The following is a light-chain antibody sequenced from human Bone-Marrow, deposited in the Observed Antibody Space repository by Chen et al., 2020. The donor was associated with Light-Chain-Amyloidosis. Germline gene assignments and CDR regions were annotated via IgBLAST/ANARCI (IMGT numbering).Light chain of an antibody. CDR2: EVT. Sequence: QSALTQPASVSGSPGQSITISCTGTSSDVGGDNHVSWDQQHPDKTPKLMIYEVTNRPSWVPDGFSGSKSDNTASLTISGIQTEDDADYFCSSYTITNTLVFGSGTRVTVL. J-gene: IGLJ1*01. CDR3: SSYTITNTLV. V-gene: IGLV2-14*01. CDR1: SSDVGGDNH.